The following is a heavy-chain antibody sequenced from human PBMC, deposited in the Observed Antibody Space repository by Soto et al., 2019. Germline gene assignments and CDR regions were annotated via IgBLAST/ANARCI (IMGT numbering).Heavy chain of an antibody. CDR1: GVTLSNYS. CDR2: ISGSGVNT. Sequence: GGALRLSCAAPGVTLSNYSLSWGRPAPGKGLEWVSSISGSGVNTYYADSVKGRFTISRDTSKSTLYLQMNTLRAEDTAIYYCVKDWSGSNCPCMDVWGQGITVTVSS. J-gene: IGHJ6*02. D-gene: IGHD3-3*01. CDR3: VKDWSGSNCPCMDV. V-gene: IGHV3-23*01.